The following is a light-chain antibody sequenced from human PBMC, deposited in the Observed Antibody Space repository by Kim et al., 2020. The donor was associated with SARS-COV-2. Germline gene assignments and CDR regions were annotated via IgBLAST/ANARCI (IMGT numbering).Light chain of an antibody. CDR1: HSVASRY. J-gene: IGKJ2*01. Sequence: EIVLTQSPDTLSLSPGERATLSCRTSHSVASRYLAWYQLKPGQAPRLLIFGASSWAAGVPDRFTGSGSGTDFTLTISSLEPEDFAMYYCQQYGTLPYTFGQGTKGEIK. CDR3: QQYGTLPYT. V-gene: IGKV3-20*01. CDR2: GAS.